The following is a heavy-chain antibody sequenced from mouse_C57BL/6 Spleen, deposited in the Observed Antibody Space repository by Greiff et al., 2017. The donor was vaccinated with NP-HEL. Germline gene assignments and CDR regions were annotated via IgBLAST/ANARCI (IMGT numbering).Heavy chain of an antibody. V-gene: IGHV3-6*01. J-gene: IGHJ3*01. Sequence: EVKLMESGPGLVKPSQSLSLTCSVTGYSITSGYYWNWIRQFPGNKLEWMGYISYDGSNNYNPSLKNRISITRDTSKNQFFLKLNSVTTEDTATYYCARERAYYSNYVSDWGQGTLVTVSA. CDR3: ARERAYYSNYVSD. D-gene: IGHD2-5*01. CDR2: ISYDGSN. CDR1: GYSITSGYY.